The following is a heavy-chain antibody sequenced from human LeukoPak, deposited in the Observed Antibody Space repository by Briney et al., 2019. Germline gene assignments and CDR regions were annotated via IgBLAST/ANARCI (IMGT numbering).Heavy chain of an antibody. J-gene: IGHJ6*03. CDR3: ARTNWNLPGDYYYYYMDV. CDR2: ISGSGGSS. V-gene: IGHV3-23*01. D-gene: IGHD1-20*01. Sequence: PGGTLRLSCPASGFTFSSYGMSWVRQAPGKGLEWVSAISGSGGSSYYADSVKGRFTISRDNAKNSLYLQMNSLRAEDTALYYCARTNWNLPGDYYYYYMDVWGKGTTVTVSS. CDR1: GFTFSSYG.